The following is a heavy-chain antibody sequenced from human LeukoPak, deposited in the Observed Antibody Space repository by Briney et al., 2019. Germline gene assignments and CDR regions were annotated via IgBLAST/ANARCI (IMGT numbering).Heavy chain of an antibody. CDR2: IYYSGST. Sequence: SGTLSLTCTVSGGSISSYYWSWIRQPPGKGLEWIGYIYYSGSTNYNPSLKSRVTISVDTSKNQFSLKLSSVTAADTAVYYCARAGGEGYYDSSGKSSFDYWGQGTLVTVSS. V-gene: IGHV4-59*01. J-gene: IGHJ4*02. CDR1: GGSISSYY. D-gene: IGHD3-22*01. CDR3: ARAGGEGYYDSSGKSSFDY.